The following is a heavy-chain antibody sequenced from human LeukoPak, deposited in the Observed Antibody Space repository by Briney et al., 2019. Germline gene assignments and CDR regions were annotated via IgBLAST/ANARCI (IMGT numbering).Heavy chain of an antibody. CDR3: ARAYGGNSQYFQH. V-gene: IGHV4-39*01. J-gene: IGHJ1*01. CDR1: GGSISSSRDY. D-gene: IGHD4-23*01. CDR2: IYYSGST. Sequence: SETLSLTCIVSGGSISSSRDYWAWIRQPPGKGLEWIANIYYSGSTYYSPSLKSRVIISVDTSKNQFSLKLSSVTAADTAVYYCARAYGGNSQYFQHWGQGTLVTVSS.